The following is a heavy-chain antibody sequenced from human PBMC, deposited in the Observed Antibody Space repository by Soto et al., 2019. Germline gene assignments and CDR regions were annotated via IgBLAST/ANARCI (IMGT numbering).Heavy chain of an antibody. D-gene: IGHD3-10*01. Sequence: ASVKVSCKASGYTFTSYAMHWVRQAPGQRLEWMGWINAGNGNTKYSQKFQGRVTITRDTSASTAYMELSSLRSEDTAVYYCARDLFFPLPPQTQLPIGDYWGQGTLVTVSS. CDR3: ARDLFFPLPPQTQLPIGDY. CDR2: INAGNGNT. J-gene: IGHJ4*02. CDR1: GYTFTSYA. V-gene: IGHV1-3*01.